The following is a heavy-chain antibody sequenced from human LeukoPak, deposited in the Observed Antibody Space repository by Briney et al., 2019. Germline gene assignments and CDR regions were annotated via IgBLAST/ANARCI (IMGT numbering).Heavy chain of an antibody. CDR3: ATTIGYGAAGTEEN. CDR1: GFTFSNAW. J-gene: IGHJ4*02. D-gene: IGHD4-17*01. CDR2: IKSKTDGGTT. Sequence: GGSLRLSCAASGFTFSNAWMSWVRQAPGKGLEWVGRIKSKTDGGTTDYAAPVKGRFTISRDDSKNTLYLQMNSLKTEDTAVYYCATTIGYGAAGTEENWGQGTLVTVSS. V-gene: IGHV3-15*01.